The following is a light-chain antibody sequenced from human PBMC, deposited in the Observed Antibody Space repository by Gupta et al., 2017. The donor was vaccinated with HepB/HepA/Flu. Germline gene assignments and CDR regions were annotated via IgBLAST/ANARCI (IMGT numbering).Light chain of an antibody. CDR3: QVWDITTAHVV. Sequence: SSELTQPLSVFVALGRTARITCGGNNNGRKNVHWYQQKPGQAPVLVIYRDSNRPSEIPERFSGSNSGNTATLTISRAQAGDEADYYCQVWDITTAHVVFGGGTNLTVL. V-gene: IGLV3-9*01. CDR2: RDS. CDR1: NNGRKN. J-gene: IGLJ2*01.